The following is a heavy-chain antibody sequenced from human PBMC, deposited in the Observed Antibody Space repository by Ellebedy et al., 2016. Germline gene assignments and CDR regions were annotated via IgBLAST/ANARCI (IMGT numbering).Heavy chain of an antibody. CDR2: ISAYNGNT. D-gene: IGHD6-6*01. CDR3: ARDGYSSSPLRYNWFDP. CDR1: GYTFTGYY. J-gene: IGHJ5*02. Sequence: ASVKVSXXASGYTFTGYYMHWVRQAPGQGLEWMGWISAYNGNTNYAQKLQGRVTMTTDTSTSTAYMELRSLRSDDTAVYYCARDGYSSSPLRYNWFDPWGQGTLVTVSS. V-gene: IGHV1-18*04.